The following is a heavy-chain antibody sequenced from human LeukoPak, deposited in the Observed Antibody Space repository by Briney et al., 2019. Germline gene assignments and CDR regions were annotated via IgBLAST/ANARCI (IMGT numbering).Heavy chain of an antibody. CDR3: AKGSLGSWYYFDY. CDR2: FGRSGSDT. V-gene: IGHV3-23*01. J-gene: IGHJ4*02. CDR1: GFTFSSYA. D-gene: IGHD6-13*01. Sequence: RPGGSLRLSCAASGFTFSSYAMSWVRQAPGKGPEWVSTFGRSGSDTYYSDSVKGRFTIFRDNSKNTLYLQMDSLRDEDTAVYYCAKGSLGSWYYFDYWGQGTLVTVSS.